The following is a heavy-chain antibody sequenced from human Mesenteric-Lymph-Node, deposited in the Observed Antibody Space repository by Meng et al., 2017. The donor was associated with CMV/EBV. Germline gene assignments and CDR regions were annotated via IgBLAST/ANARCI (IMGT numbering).Heavy chain of an antibody. J-gene: IGHJ4*02. D-gene: IGHD1-14*01. CDR2: IYSDGRST. Sequence: GESLKISCAATGFTFNNYAMRWVRQAPGRGLEWVSVIYSDGRSTYYADSVKGRFTISRDNSKTTLYLQMNSLSAEDTAVYYCAKGLYKLDYWGQGTLVTVSS. V-gene: IGHV3-23*03. CDR3: AKGLYKLDY. CDR1: GFTFNNYA.